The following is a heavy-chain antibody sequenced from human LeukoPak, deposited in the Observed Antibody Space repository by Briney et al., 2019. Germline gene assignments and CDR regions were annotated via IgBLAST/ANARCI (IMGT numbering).Heavy chain of an antibody. D-gene: IGHD6-25*01. Sequence: GGSLRLSCAASGFTFSSYGMHWVRQAPGKGLEWVAFIRYDGSNKYYADSVKGRFTISRDNSKNTLYLQMNSLRAENTAVYYCAKGVEQRYYYYYMDVWGKGTTVTVSS. CDR1: GFTFSSYG. CDR2: IRYDGSNK. J-gene: IGHJ6*03. V-gene: IGHV3-30*02. CDR3: AKGVEQRYYYYYMDV.